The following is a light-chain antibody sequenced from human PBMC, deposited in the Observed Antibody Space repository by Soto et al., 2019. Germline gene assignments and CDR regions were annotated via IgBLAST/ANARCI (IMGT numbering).Light chain of an antibody. V-gene: IGKV1-8*01. CDR2: AAS. Sequence: AIRMTQPPSSFSASTGDTVTITCRASQGISSYLAWYQQKPGKAPKLLIYAASTLQSGVPSRFSGSGSGTEFTLTITSLQSEDFGVYHCQQYHNWWTFGQGTKVDIK. CDR3: QQYHNWWT. J-gene: IGKJ1*01. CDR1: QGISSY.